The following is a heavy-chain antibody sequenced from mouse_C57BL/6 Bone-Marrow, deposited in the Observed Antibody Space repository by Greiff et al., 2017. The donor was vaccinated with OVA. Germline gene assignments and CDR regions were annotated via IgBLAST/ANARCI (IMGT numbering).Heavy chain of an antibody. CDR2: ISDGGSYT. CDR3: ARGVVEDAMDY. D-gene: IGHD1-1*01. CDR1: GFTFSSYA. Sequence: EVQLVESGGGLVKPGGSLKLSCAASGFTFSSYAMSWVRPTPEKRLEWVATISDGGSYTYYPDNVKGRFTISRDNAKNNLYLQMSHLKSEDTAMYYCARGVVEDAMDYWGQGTSVTVSS. J-gene: IGHJ4*01. V-gene: IGHV5-4*01.